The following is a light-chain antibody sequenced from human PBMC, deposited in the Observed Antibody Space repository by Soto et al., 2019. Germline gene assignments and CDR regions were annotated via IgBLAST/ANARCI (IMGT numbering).Light chain of an antibody. V-gene: IGKV3-11*01. CDR3: QQRRDWPLT. Sequence: EIVLTQSPATLSLSPGERATLSFRASQSVSSYFAWYQQKPGQAPRLLIADASNRATGIPARFSGSGSGTHFTLTVSSLEPDDLSAYYCQQRRDWPLTFGGGTNVDI. J-gene: IGKJ4*01. CDR2: DAS. CDR1: QSVSSY.